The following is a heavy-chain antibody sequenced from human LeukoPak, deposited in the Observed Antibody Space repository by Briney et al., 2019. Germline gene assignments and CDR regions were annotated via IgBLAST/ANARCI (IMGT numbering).Heavy chain of an antibody. CDR3: AKGVGYCSGGSCQQFDY. V-gene: IGHV3-23*01. D-gene: IGHD2-15*01. CDR2: ISGSDGST. CDR1: GFTFSGYG. Sequence: GGTLRLSCAASGFTFSGYGMSWVRQAPGKGLKWVSAISGSDGSTYYADSVKGRITTSRDNSKNTLYLQMNSLRAEDTAVYYCAKGVGYCSGGSCQQFDYWGQGTLVTVSS. J-gene: IGHJ4*02.